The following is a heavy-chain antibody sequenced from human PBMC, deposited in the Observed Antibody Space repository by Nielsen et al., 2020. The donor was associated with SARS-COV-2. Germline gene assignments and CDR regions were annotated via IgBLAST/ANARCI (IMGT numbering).Heavy chain of an antibody. V-gene: IGHV1-69*04. CDR1: GGTFRSQG. CDR2: IIPMFAII. CDR3: ARAQQLVYYFDY. D-gene: IGHD6-13*01. J-gene: IGHJ4*02. Sequence: SVKVSCKASGGTFRSQGVSWVRQAPGQGLEWMGRIIPMFAIINYAQKFQGRVTITADKSTSTAYMELSSLRSEDTAVYYCARAQQLVYYFDYWGQGTLVTVSS.